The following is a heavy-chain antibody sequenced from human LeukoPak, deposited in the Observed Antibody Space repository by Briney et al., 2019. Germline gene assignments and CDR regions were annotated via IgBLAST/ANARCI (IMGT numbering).Heavy chain of an antibody. CDR3: ARDAIAARQLFDY. CDR2: IYTSGLT. Sequence: PSQTLSLTCTVSGGYISFGSYYWNWIRQPAGKGLESIGRIYTSGLTNYNPSLKSRVTISVDTSKDQFFLNLSSVTAADTAVYYCARDAIAARQLFDYWGQGTLVTVSS. J-gene: IGHJ4*02. V-gene: IGHV4-61*02. CDR1: GGYISFGSYY. D-gene: IGHD6-6*01.